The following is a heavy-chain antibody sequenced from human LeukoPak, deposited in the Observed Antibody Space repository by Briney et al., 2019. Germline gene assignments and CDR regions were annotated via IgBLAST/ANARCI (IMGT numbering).Heavy chain of an antibody. CDR1: GFTFDDYA. CDR3: AKDPHSGYDYPAFDI. Sequence: PGRSLRLSCAASGFTFDDYAMHWVRQAPGKGLEWVSGISWKSGSIGYADSVKGRFTISRDNAKNSLYLQMNSLRAEDTALYYCAKDPHSGYDYPAFDIWGQGTMVTVSS. CDR2: ISWKSGSI. J-gene: IGHJ3*02. V-gene: IGHV3-9*01. D-gene: IGHD5-12*01.